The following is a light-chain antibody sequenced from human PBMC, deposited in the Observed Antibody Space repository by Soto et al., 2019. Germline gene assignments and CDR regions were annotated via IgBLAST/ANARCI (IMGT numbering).Light chain of an antibody. Sequence: QSALTQPPSASGSPGQRVTICCSGSSSNIGSNYVYWYQQLPGTAPKLLIYRNNQRPSGVPDRFSGSKSGTSASLAISGLRSEDEADYYCAAWDDSLSGDYVFGTGTKVTVL. V-gene: IGLV1-47*01. J-gene: IGLJ1*01. CDR1: SSNIGSNY. CDR2: RNN. CDR3: AAWDDSLSGDYV.